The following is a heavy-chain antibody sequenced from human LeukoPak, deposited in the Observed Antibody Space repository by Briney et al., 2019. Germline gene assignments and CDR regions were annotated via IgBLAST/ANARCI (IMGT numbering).Heavy chain of an antibody. Sequence: GGSLRLSCAASGFTFSSNYMSWVRQAPGKGLEWVSVIYSGGSTYYSDAVKGRFTISRDNSKNTLYLQMNRLRAEDTAVYYCARLGLCSGGSCYSGYFDYWGQGTLVTVSS. CDR1: GFTFSSNY. D-gene: IGHD2-15*01. CDR3: ARLGLCSGGSCYSGYFDY. V-gene: IGHV3-53*01. J-gene: IGHJ4*02. CDR2: IYSGGST.